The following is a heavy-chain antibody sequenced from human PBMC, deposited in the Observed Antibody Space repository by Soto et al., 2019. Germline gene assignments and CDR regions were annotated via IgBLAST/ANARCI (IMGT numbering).Heavy chain of an antibody. J-gene: IGHJ4*02. V-gene: IGHV1-69*13. D-gene: IGHD3-22*01. CDR3: ARDATLYDSSGYYYLY. CDR2: IIPLFGKP. CDR1: GGTFSRYA. Sequence: EASVKVSCKASGGTFSRYAISWVRQAPGQGLEWMGGIIPLFGKPNYAQKFQGRVTITADESTSTAYMELSSLRSDDTAVYYCARDATLYDSSGYYYLYWGQGTLVTVSS.